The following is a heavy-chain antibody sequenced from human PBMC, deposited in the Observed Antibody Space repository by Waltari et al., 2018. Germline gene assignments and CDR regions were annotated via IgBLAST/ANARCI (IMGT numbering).Heavy chain of an antibody. CDR3: ARGQQYWGGDCYSAPDY. D-gene: IGHD2-21*01. J-gene: IGHJ4*02. CDR2: IYYSGRT. Sequence: QLQLQESGPGLVKPSETLSLTCTVSGGSIRSSSYYWGWIRKPPGKGLEWIGSIYYSGRTYYNPSLKSIVAISVDTSQNQFSRKLSSVTAADTAVYYCARGQQYWGGDCYSAPDYWGQGTLVTVSS. V-gene: IGHV4-39*07. CDR1: GGSIRSSSYY.